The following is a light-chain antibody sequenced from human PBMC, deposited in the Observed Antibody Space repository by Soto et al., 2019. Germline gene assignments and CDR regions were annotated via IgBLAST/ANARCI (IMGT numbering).Light chain of an antibody. V-gene: IGKV2-28*01. CDR2: LAS. Sequence: VMTQSPVSLSVTPGEPASISCRSSQSLLHSNGYNYVDWYLQKPGQSPQLLIYLASKRASGVPDRFDGSGSDTDFTLKISRVGAEDVGVYYCMQPLQTPITFGQGTRLEIK. J-gene: IGKJ5*01. CDR1: QSLLHSNGYNY. CDR3: MQPLQTPIT.